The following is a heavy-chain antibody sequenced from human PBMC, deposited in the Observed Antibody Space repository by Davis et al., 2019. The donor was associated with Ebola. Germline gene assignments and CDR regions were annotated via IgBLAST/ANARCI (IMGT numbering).Heavy chain of an antibody. CDR2: INPNSGGT. V-gene: IGHV1-2*04. CDR1: GYTFTGYY. J-gene: IGHJ6*02. CDR3: AREGSRYCSGGSCYSYYGMDV. D-gene: IGHD2-15*01. Sequence: ASVKVSCRASGYTFTGYYMHWVRQAPGQGLEWMGWINPNSGGTNYAQKFQGWVTMTRDTSISTAYMELSRLRSDDTAVYYCAREGSRYCSGGSCYSYYGMDVWGQGTTVTVSS.